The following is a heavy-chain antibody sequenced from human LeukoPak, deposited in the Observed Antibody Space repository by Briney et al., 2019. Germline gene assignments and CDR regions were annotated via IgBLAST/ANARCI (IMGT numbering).Heavy chain of an antibody. J-gene: IGHJ4*02. CDR2: FDPEDGET. CDR1: GYTFTSYY. D-gene: IGHD6-13*01. CDR3: ATYGYRSSWSGDYFDY. V-gene: IGHV1-24*01. Sequence: ASVKVSCKASGYTFTSYYMHWVRQAPGKGLEWMGGFDPEDGETIYAQKFQGRVTMTEDTSTDTAYMELSSLRSEDTAVYYCATYGYRSSWSGDYFDYWGQGTLVTVSS.